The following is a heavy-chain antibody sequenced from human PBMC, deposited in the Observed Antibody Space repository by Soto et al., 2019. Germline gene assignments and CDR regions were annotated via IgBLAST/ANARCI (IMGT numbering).Heavy chain of an antibody. CDR1: GFTFSSYG. CDR3: ANSFGELSLAPRI. V-gene: IGHV3-30*18. J-gene: IGHJ3*02. D-gene: IGHD3-10*01. CDR2: ISYDGSNK. Sequence: GGSLRLSCAASGFTFSSYGMHWVRQAPGKGLEWVAVISYDGSNKYYADSVKGRFTISRDNSKNTLYLQMNSLRAEDTAVYYCANSFGELSLAPRIWGQGTMVTVSS.